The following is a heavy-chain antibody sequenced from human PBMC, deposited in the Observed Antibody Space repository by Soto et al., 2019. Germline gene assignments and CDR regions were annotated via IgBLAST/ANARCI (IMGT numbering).Heavy chain of an antibody. CDR3: ARERGFRYGPPDY. CDR2: IYYSGST. D-gene: IGHD4-17*01. Sequence: PSETLSLTCTVSGGSLISGTYYWSWIRQHPGKGLEWIGYIYYSGSTYYNPSLKSRVTISVDTSKNQFSLKLNSVTAADTAVYYCARERGFRYGPPDYWGQGTLVTVSS. V-gene: IGHV4-31*03. CDR1: GGSLISGTYY. J-gene: IGHJ4*02.